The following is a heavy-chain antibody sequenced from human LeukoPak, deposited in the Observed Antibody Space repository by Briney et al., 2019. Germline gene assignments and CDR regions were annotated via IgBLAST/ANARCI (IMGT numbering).Heavy chain of an antibody. D-gene: IGHD4-17*01. J-gene: IGHJ6*03. CDR2: IYYSGST. V-gene: IGHV4-61*01. Sequence: PSETLSLTCTVSGGSISSGSYYWSWIRQPPGKGLEWIGYIYYSGSTNYNPSLKSRVTISVDTSKNQFSLKLSSVTAADTAVYYCARVGGDYGDYYYYMDVWGKGTTVTISS. CDR3: ARVGGDYGDYYYYMDV. CDR1: GGSISSGSYY.